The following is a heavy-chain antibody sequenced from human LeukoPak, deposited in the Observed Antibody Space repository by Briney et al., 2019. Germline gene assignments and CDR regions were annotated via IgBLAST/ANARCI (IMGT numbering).Heavy chain of an antibody. CDR3: ARGLPAAIVY. CDR2: IIPILGIA. V-gene: IGHV1-69*04. CDR1: GYTFTGYY. J-gene: IGHJ4*02. Sequence: ASVKVSCKASGYTFTGYYMHWVRQAPGQGLGWMGRIIPILGIANYAQKFQGRVTITADKSTSTAYMELSSLRSEDTAVYYCARGLPAAIVYWGQGTLVTVSS. D-gene: IGHD2-2*01.